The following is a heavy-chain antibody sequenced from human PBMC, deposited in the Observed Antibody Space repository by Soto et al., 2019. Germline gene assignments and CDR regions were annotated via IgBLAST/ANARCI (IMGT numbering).Heavy chain of an antibody. CDR1: GFTFSNYY. J-gene: IGHJ3*02. CDR3: ARCLLGVGDHFDI. D-gene: IGHD2-15*01. CDR2: ISDSGSVT. V-gene: IGHV3-11*01. Sequence: QVQLVDSGGGLVKPGGSLRLSCAASGFTFSNYYMTWIRQAPGKGLEWISYISDSGSVTYYADSVQGRFSISRDNAKNTLFLEMNDLRVDDTAVHYCARCLLGVGDHFDIWGQGTLVTVSS.